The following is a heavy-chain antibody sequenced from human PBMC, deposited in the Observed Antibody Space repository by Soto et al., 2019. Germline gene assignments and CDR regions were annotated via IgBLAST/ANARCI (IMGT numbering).Heavy chain of an antibody. Sequence: SGGSLRLSCTASGFTFGDYAMSWVRQAPGKGLEWVGFIRSKAYGGTTEYAASVKGRFTISRDDSKSIAYLQMNSLKTEDTAVYYCTRVGTMTSYWGQGTLVTVSS. CDR2: IRSKAYGGTT. V-gene: IGHV3-49*04. CDR3: TRVGTMTSY. J-gene: IGHJ4*02. CDR1: GFTFGDYA. D-gene: IGHD3-22*01.